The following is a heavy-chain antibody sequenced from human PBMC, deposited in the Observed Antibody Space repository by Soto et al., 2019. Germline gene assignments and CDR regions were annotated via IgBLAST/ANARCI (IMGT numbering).Heavy chain of an antibody. CDR2: ISGSGDST. V-gene: IGHV3-23*01. CDR1: GFTFRSYA. CDR3: AKPTVGWYFDL. D-gene: IGHD4-17*01. Sequence: EVQLFESGGGWVQPGGSLRLSCAASGFTFRSYAISWVRQAPGKGLEWVSAISGSGDSTYYADSVKGRFTISRDNSNNTQYLQLNRLRAEDTAVHYWAKPTVGWYFDLWGRGTLVTVSS. J-gene: IGHJ2*01.